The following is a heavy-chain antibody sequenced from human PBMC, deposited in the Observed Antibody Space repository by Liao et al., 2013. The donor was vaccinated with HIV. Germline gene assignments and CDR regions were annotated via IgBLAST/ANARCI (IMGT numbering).Heavy chain of an antibody. D-gene: IGHD6-19*01. CDR3: ARDSSGYFDY. CDR1: GGSLTSGPYY. Sequence: QLQLRESGPGLVKPSETLSLTCTVSGGSLTSGPYYLGWIRQPPGTRLEWIATIYYYTGSTDYNPSLRSRVTMSVDSSKNQFSLKMTSVTAADSAIYYCARDSSGYFDYWGRGTLVTVSS. V-gene: IGHV4-39*07. J-gene: IGHJ4*02. CDR2: IYYYTGST.